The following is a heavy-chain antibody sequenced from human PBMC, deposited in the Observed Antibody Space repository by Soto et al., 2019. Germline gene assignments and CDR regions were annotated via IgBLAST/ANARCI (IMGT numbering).Heavy chain of an antibody. CDR1: RYTFTSYG. Sequence: QVQLVQSGGEVTKPGASVKVSCKASRYTFTSYGISWVRQAPGQGLEWMGRISAYNGNTNYAQKPQGRVTMTTDTSTSTAYMGLRSLRSDDTAVYYCARVVGALGHWFDPWGQGTLVTVSS. V-gene: IGHV1-18*01. CDR2: ISAYNGNT. D-gene: IGHD1-26*01. CDR3: ARVVGALGHWFDP. J-gene: IGHJ5*02.